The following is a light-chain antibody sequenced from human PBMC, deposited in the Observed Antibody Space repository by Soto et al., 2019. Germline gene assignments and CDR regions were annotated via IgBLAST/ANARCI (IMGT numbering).Light chain of an antibody. J-gene: IGLJ2*01. CDR3: GTWDSSLSAGV. CDR1: SSNIANNY. CDR2: DNN. V-gene: IGLV1-51*01. Sequence: QSVLTQPPSVSAAPGQKVTISCSGSSSNIANNYVSWYQQLPGTAPKLLIYDNNKRPSGIPDRFSGSKSGTSATLGITGLKTGDEADYYCGTWDSSLSAGVFGGGTKLTVL.